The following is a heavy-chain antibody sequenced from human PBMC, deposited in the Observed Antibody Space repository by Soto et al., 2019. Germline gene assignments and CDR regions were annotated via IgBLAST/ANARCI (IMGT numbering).Heavy chain of an antibody. J-gene: IGHJ4*02. CDR2: ISISGNTI. D-gene: IGHD3-10*01. CDR1: GFTLSDHY. Sequence: QVQLVESGGGLVKPGGSLRLSCAASGFTLSDHYMSWIRQAPGKGLQWISDISISGNTIFYADSVKGRFTISRDNGNKTLYLQMTRLRAEDTAVYYCARVRGSGNYRWWVDSWGQGNAVSVSS. V-gene: IGHV3-11*01. CDR3: ARVRGSGNYRWWVDS.